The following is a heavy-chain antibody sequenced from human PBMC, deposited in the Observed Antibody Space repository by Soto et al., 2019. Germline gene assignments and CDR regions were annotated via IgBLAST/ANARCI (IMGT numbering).Heavy chain of an antibody. V-gene: IGHV3-30*18. CDR1: GFTFSTYA. J-gene: IGHJ4*02. Sequence: QVHLVESGGGVVQPGPSLRLSCAASGFTFSTYAMHWLRQAPGKGLEWVAIISYDSTNKFYGDSVQGRFTISRDNSKNTLYLHMNSLRPEDTPVYYCAKTDPGGRCSGICYPDYWGQGTLVTVSS. CDR3: AKTDPGGRCSGICYPDY. CDR2: ISYDSTNK. D-gene: IGHD2-15*01.